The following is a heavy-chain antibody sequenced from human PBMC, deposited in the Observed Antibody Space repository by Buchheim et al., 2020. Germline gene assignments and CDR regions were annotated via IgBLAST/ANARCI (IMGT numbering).Heavy chain of an antibody. CDR2: IKSKSDGGTI. D-gene: IGHD6-13*01. V-gene: IGHV3-15*07. J-gene: IGHJ4*02. Sequence: EVQLVESGGGLVKPGGSLRLSCAASGFTFTKAWMNWVRQAPGKGLEWVGRIKSKSDGGTIDYAAPVKVRVTISRDDSKNKLYLQMSSLKTEDTAVYYCATSYSSPTFDYWGQGTL. CDR3: ATSYSSPTFDY. CDR1: GFTFTKAW.